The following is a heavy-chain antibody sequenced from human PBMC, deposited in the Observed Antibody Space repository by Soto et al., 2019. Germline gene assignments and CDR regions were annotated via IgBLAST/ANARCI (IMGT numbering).Heavy chain of an antibody. CDR2: IIPIFGTA. Sequence: QVQLVQSGAEVKKPGSSVKVSCKASGGTFSSYAISWVRQAPGQGLEWMGGIIPIFGTANYAQKFQGRVTITADESTSTAYMELSSLRSEDTAVYYCARGRRGDSGYDYYYCGMDVWGQGTTVTVSS. D-gene: IGHD5-12*01. CDR3: ARGRRGDSGYDYYYCGMDV. CDR1: GGTFSSYA. V-gene: IGHV1-69*01. J-gene: IGHJ6*02.